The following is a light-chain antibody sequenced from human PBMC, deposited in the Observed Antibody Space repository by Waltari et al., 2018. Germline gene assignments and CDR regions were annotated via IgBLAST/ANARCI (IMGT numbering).Light chain of an antibody. J-gene: IGKJ1*01. CDR1: QRISSW. CDR3: QQYDSYSWT. Sequence: DIQITQSPSTLSASVGDRVTITCRASQRISSWLAWYQQKPGKAPNLLIYKASTLESGVPSRFSGSGSGTEFTLTISSLQPDDSATYYCQQYDSYSWTFGQGTKVEIK. V-gene: IGKV1-5*03. CDR2: KAS.